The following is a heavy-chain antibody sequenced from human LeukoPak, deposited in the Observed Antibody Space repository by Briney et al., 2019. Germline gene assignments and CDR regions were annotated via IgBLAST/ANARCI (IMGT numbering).Heavy chain of an antibody. J-gene: IGHJ4*02. CDR2: INPNSGGT. D-gene: IGHD5-24*01. CDR3: ARAGDGYNPNFDY. Sequence: ASVKVPCKASGYTFTGYYMHWVRQAPGQGLEWMGWINPNSGGTNYAQKFQGRVTMTRDTSISTAYMELSRLRSDDTAVYYCARAGDGYNPNFDYWGQGTLVTVSS. CDR1: GYTFTGYY. V-gene: IGHV1-2*02.